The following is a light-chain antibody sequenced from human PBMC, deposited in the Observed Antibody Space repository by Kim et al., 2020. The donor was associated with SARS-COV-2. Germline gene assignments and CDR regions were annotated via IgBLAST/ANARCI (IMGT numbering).Light chain of an antibody. Sequence: GQRVTFSCSRSRSNIGSNVVNWYQQLPGTAPKLLIYSNDYRPSGVPDRFSGSKSGTSASLDISGLQSEDEADYYCAAWDDSLNGSVFGGGTKVTVL. V-gene: IGLV1-44*01. J-gene: IGLJ3*02. CDR2: SND. CDR3: AAWDDSLNGSV. CDR1: RSNIGSNV.